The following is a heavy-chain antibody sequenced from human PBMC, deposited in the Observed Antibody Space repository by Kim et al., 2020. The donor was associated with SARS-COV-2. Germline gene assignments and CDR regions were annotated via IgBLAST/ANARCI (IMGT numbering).Heavy chain of an antibody. CDR2: ISSSSSYT. D-gene: IGHD1-7*01. CDR3: ASPRITGTTPDGMDV. J-gene: IGHJ6*02. Sequence: GGSLRLSCAASGFTFSDYYMSWIRQAPGKGLEWVSYISSSSSYTNYADSVKGRFTISRDNAKNSLYLQMNSLRAEDTAVYYCASPRITGTTPDGMDVWGQGTTVTVSS. CDR1: GFTFSDYY. V-gene: IGHV3-11*06.